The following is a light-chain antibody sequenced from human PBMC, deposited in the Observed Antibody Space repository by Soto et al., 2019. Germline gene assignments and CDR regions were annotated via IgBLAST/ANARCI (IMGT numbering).Light chain of an antibody. CDR3: QQYSNSQFS. Sequence: EIVLTQSPAILSLSPGERATLSCRASQSLTTNFLAWYQQKPGQAPRLLIYGPSTRAPGIPDRFSGDGAGTDFTLTTNRLGSEDFAVYFCQQYSNSQFSFGEGTKVEI. CDR2: GPS. CDR1: QSLTTNF. V-gene: IGKV3D-20*02. J-gene: IGKJ4*01.